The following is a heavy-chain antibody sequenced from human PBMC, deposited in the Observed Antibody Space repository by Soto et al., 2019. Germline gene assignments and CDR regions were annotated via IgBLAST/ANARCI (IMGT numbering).Heavy chain of an antibody. Sequence: ASVKVSCTASGYTFTGYYMHWVRLAPGQGLEWMGWINPNSGGTNYAQKFQGWVTMTRDTSISTAYMELSRLRSDDTAVYYCARDQSAVAVAGSAFDIWGQGTMVTVSS. V-gene: IGHV1-2*04. CDR3: ARDQSAVAVAGSAFDI. D-gene: IGHD6-19*01. CDR1: GYTFTGYY. CDR2: INPNSGGT. J-gene: IGHJ3*02.